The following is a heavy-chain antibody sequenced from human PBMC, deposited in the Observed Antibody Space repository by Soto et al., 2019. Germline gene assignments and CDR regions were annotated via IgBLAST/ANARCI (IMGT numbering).Heavy chain of an antibody. D-gene: IGHD3-3*01. CDR1: GFAFSSYW. Sequence: EVQLVESGGGLVQPGGSLRLSCAVSGFAFSSYWMHWVRQTPGKGLVWVSRINSDGTNTAYADSVKGRFTISRDNAKDTLYLEMNSLRAEDTAVYYCARDGWDLEWLLRVYSYMDVWGKGTTVTVSS. J-gene: IGHJ6*03. CDR3: ARDGWDLEWLLRVYSYMDV. V-gene: IGHV3-74*01. CDR2: INSDGTNT.